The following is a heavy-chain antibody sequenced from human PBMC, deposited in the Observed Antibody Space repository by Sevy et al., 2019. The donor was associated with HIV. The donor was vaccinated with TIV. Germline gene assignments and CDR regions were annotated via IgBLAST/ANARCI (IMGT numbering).Heavy chain of an antibody. CDR3: AKSIYGDDVGDAFDI. Sequence: SETLSLTCTVSGGSISSGGYYWSWIRQHPGKGLEWIGYIYYSGSTYYNPSLKSRVTISVDTSKNQFALKLSSVTAADTAVYSCAKSIYGDDVGDAFDIWGQGTMVTVSS. J-gene: IGHJ3*02. V-gene: IGHV4-31*03. D-gene: IGHD4-17*01. CDR1: GGSISSGGYY. CDR2: IYYSGST.